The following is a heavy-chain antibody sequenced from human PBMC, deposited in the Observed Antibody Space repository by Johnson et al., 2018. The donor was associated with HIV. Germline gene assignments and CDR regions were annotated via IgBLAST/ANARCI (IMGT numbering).Heavy chain of an antibody. V-gene: IGHV3-66*01. Sequence: EVQLVESGGGLIQPGGSLRLSCAASGFTVSSHYMSWVRQAPGKGLEWVSVIYSGGSTYYADSVKGRFTISRDNSKNTLYLQMNSLRAEDTAVYYCARGNDYSNYGAFDIWGQGTMVTVSS. CDR1: GFTVSSHY. CDR2: IYSGGST. J-gene: IGHJ3*02. CDR3: ARGNDYSNYGAFDI. D-gene: IGHD4-11*01.